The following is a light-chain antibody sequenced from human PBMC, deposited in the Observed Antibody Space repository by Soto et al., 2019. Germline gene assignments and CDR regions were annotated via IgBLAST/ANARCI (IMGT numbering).Light chain of an antibody. CDR1: SSNIGSHT. J-gene: IGLJ7*01. CDR2: TNN. Sequence: QSVLTQPPSASGTPGQRVTISCSGSSSNIGSHTVNWYQQLPGTAPKLLIYTNNQRPSGVPDRFSASKSGTSASLAISGLQSEDEADYYCAAWDDGLKGAVFGGGTQLTVL. CDR3: AAWDDGLKGAV. V-gene: IGLV1-44*01.